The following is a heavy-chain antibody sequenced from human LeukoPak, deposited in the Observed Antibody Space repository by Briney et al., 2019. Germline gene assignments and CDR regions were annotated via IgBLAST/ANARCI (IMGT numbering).Heavy chain of an antibody. V-gene: IGHV5-51*01. J-gene: IGHJ4*02. Sequence: GESLKISCKGSGYSFTSYWIGWVRQMPGKGLEWMGIIYPGDSDTRYSPSFQGQVTISADKSISAAYLQWSSLKASDTAMYYCARHIEYYYGSGSYFDYWGQGTLVTVSS. D-gene: IGHD3-10*01. CDR2: IYPGDSDT. CDR3: ARHIEYYYGSGSYFDY. CDR1: GYSFTSYW.